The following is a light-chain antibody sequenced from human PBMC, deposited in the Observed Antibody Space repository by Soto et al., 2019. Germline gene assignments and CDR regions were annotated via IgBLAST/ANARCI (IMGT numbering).Light chain of an antibody. J-gene: IGLJ2*01. CDR2: DVS. CDR3: SSYTSSSTVV. CDR1: SSDVGGYNY. V-gene: IGLV2-14*01. Sequence: QSALTQPASVSGSPGQSITISCTGTSSDVGGYNYVSWYQQHPGKAPKLMIYDVSNRPLGVSNRFYGSKSGNTASLTISGLQAEDEADYYCSSYTSSSTVVFGGGTKLTVL.